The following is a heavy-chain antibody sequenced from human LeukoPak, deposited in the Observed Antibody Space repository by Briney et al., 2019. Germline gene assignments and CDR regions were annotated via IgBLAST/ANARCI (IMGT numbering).Heavy chain of an antibody. CDR2: ISSSSSHI. CDR3: ARARTLIVGATRSYYFDY. V-gene: IGHV3-21*01. Sequence: GGSLRLSCAASGFTFSTCSMNWVRQAPGKGLEWVSSISSSSSHIYYADSVKGRFTISRDNAKSSLYLQMNSLRAEDTAVYYCARARTLIVGATRSYYFDYWGQGTLVTVSS. CDR1: GFTFSTCS. J-gene: IGHJ4*02. D-gene: IGHD1-26*01.